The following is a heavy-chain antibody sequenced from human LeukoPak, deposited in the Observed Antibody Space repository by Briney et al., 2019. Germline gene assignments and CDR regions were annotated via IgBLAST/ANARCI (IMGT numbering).Heavy chain of an antibody. CDR2: ISSSNSTI. CDR3: ASRRPGVGNAFDI. D-gene: IGHD3-10*01. J-gene: IGHJ3*02. V-gene: IGHV3-48*01. Sequence: GSLLRPSSASAVTFITYNMNWCGRAPGKGREWLSYISSSNSTIYYSDSVEGRFTISRDKPKNTLYLQMSSLRADDTAVYYCASRRPGVGNAFDIWGQGTMVTGPS. CDR1: AVTFITYN.